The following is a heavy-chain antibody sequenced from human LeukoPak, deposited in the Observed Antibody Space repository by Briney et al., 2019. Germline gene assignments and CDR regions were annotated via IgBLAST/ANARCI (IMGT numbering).Heavy chain of an antibody. CDR3: ARDAGIEVTGYYFDY. J-gene: IGHJ4*02. CDR2: ISGRAGST. D-gene: IGHD3-9*01. CDR1: GFTFTGYA. V-gene: IGHV3-23*01. Sequence: GGSRRLSCAASGFTFTGYALTWVRKAPGKGLEWVSAISGRAGSTYHADSVQGRFTISRDNSRNTLYLQMNGLRAEDTAVYFCARDAGIEVTGYYFDYWGRGTLVTVSS.